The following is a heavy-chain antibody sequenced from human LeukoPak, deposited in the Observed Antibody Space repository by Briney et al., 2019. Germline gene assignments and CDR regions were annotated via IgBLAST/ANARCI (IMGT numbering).Heavy chain of an antibody. CDR3: ARGLSIDSGSYGYYMDV. V-gene: IGHV4-59*01. D-gene: IGHD3-10*01. CDR1: GGSISSYY. J-gene: IGHJ6*03. CDR2: IYYSGST. Sequence: PSETLSLTCTVSGGSISSYYWSWIRQPPGKGLEWIGYIYYSGSTNYNPSLKSRVTISVDTSKNQFSLKLSSVTAADTAVYYCARGLSIDSGSYGYYMDVWGKGTTVTISS.